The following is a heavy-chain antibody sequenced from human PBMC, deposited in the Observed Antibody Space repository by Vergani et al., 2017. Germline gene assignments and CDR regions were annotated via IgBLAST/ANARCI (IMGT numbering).Heavy chain of an antibody. V-gene: IGHV4-4*02. CDR3: ARRYCSTTSCYVDP. CDR2: IYHSGST. D-gene: IGHD2-2*01. J-gene: IGHJ5*02. CDR1: GGSISSSNW. Sequence: QVQLQESGPGLVKPSGTLSLTCAVSGGSISSSNWWSWVRQPPGKGLEWIGEIYHSGSTYYNPSLKSRFTISVDRSKNQFSLKLSSVTAADTAVYYCARRYCSTTSCYVDPWGQGTLVTVSS.